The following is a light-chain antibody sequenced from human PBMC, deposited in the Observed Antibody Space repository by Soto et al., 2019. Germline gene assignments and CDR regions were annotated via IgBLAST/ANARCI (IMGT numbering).Light chain of an antibody. V-gene: IGLV2-23*02. CDR2: EVS. CDR1: SSDVGSYNL. Sequence: QSALTQPASVSGSPGQSITISCTGTSSDVGSYNLVSWYQQHPGKAPKLMIYEVSKRPSGVSNRFSGSKSGNTASLTISELQAEDEADYYCCSYAGSRVFGGGTKVTVL. J-gene: IGLJ3*02. CDR3: CSYAGSRV.